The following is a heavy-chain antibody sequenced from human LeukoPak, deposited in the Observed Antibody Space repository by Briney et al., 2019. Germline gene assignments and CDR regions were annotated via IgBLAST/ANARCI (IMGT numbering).Heavy chain of an antibody. Sequence: ASVKVSCKASGYTFTSYGISWVRQAPGQGLEWMGWISANNGNTKYAQKLQGRVTMTTDTSTSTAYVELRSLRSDDTAVYYCARDTEWEKNPDYFDYWGQGTLVTVSS. CDR1: GYTFTSYG. CDR3: ARDTEWEKNPDYFDY. D-gene: IGHD1-26*01. CDR2: ISANNGNT. J-gene: IGHJ4*02. V-gene: IGHV1-18*01.